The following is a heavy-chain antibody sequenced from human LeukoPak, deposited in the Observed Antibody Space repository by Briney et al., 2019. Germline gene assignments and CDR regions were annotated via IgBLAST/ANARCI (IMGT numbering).Heavy chain of an antibody. D-gene: IGHD3-22*01. V-gene: IGHV1-69*05. CDR2: IIPIFGTA. CDR1: GGTFSSYA. Sequence: ASVKVSCKASGGTFSSYAISWVRQAPGQGLEWMGGIIPIFGTANYAQKFQGRVTITTDESTSTAYMELGSLRSEDTAVYYCARAYYYDSSGPREGAFDIWGQGTMVTVSS. CDR3: ARAYYYDSSGPREGAFDI. J-gene: IGHJ3*02.